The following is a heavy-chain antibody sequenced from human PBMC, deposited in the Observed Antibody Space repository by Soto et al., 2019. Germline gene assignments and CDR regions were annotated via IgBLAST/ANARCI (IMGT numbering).Heavy chain of an antibody. Sequence: LSLTCTVPGVSVTGGGYCWSWIRQYPGPPLEWVAYIFHSGTPYYNPSLKSRVTISLDTPKNQLSLKLTTVAAADAAVYVSARGSAGVAPTALDYWGQGTLVTVSS. CDR2: IFHSGTP. CDR1: GVSVTGGGYC. CDR3: ARGSAGVAPTALDY. D-gene: IGHD1-1*01. J-gene: IGHJ4*02. V-gene: IGHV4-31*03.